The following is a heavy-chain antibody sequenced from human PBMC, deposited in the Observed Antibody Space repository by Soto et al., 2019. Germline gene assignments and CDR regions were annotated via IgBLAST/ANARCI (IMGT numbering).Heavy chain of an antibody. CDR3: AKDQAIAAPHGID. D-gene: IGHD2-15*01. CDR1: GFTFNNYG. V-gene: IGHV3-30*18. CDR2: ISNDGSDK. J-gene: IGHJ3*01. Sequence: QVQLVESGGGVVQPGTSLRLSCAASGFTFNNYGMHWVRQAPGTGLEWVAAISNDGSDKYYADSVKGRLTISRDNSKNTLYLQMDSLRAVDTGVYYCAKDQAIAAPHGIDWGQGTMVTVSS.